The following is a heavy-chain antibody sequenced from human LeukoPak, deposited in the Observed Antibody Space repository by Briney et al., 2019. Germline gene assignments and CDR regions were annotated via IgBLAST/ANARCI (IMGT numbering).Heavy chain of an antibody. D-gene: IGHD3-10*01. CDR1: GYSFTSYW. V-gene: IGHV5-10-1*01. Sequence: GESLKISCKGSGYSFTSYWISWGRQMPGKGLEWMGRIDPSDSYTNYSPSFQGHVTISADKSISTAYLQWSSMKASDTAMYYCSAWFGELLEGTLLFDYWGQGTLVTVSS. J-gene: IGHJ4*02. CDR2: IDPSDSYT. CDR3: SAWFGELLEGTLLFDY.